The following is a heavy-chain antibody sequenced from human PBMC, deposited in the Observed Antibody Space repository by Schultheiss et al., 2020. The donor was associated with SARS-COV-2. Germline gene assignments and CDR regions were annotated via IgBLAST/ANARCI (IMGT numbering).Heavy chain of an antibody. CDR3: ARGSITMVRGVIIPNPSFDY. D-gene: IGHD3-10*01. J-gene: IGHJ4*02. CDR2: IYYSGST. V-gene: IGHV4-4*07. Sequence: SETLSLTCTVSGGSISSYYWSWIRQPAGKGLEWIGRIYYSGSTYYNPSLKSRVTISVDTSKNQFSLKLSSVTAADTAVYYCARGSITMVRGVIIPNPSFDYWGQGTLVTVSS. CDR1: GGSISSYY.